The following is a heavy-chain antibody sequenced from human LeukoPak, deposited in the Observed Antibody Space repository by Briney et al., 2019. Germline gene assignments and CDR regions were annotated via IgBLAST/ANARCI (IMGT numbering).Heavy chain of an antibody. CDR3: ARTYCGGDCARAYYYYYMDV. V-gene: IGHV4-39*01. Sequence: SETLSLTCTVSGDSITSSSYYWGWIRQPPGKGLEWIGTMYYTGTIYYNPSLKSRVTISVDTSKNQFSLKLSSVTAADTAVYYCARTYCGGDCARAYYYYYMDVWGKGTTVTVSS. J-gene: IGHJ6*03. D-gene: IGHD2-21*01. CDR1: GDSITSSSYY. CDR2: MYYTGTI.